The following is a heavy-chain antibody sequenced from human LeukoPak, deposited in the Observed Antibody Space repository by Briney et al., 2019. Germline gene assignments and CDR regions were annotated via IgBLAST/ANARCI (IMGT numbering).Heavy chain of an antibody. CDR3: ARGPREYSSSSGLGY. D-gene: IGHD6-6*01. V-gene: IGHV4-4*07. Sequence: SETLSLTCTVSGGSISSYYCSWIRQPAGKGLEWIGRIYTSGSTNYNPSLKSRVTMSVDTSKNQFSLKLSSVTAADTAVYYCARGPREYSSSSGLGYWGQGTLVTVSS. J-gene: IGHJ4*02. CDR1: GGSISSYY. CDR2: IYTSGST.